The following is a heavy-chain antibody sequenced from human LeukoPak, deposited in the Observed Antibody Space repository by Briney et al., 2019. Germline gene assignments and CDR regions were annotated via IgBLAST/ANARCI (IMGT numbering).Heavy chain of an antibody. J-gene: IGHJ1*01. CDR3: ASSMITEYFQH. CDR2: IYSGGST. V-gene: IGHV3-53*01. CDR1: GFTVSSNY. Sequence: GGSLRLSCAASGFTVSSNYMSCVRQAPGKGLEWVSVIYSGGSTYYADSVKGRFTISRDNSKNTLYLQMNSLRAEDTAVYYCASSMITEYFQHWGQGTLVTVSS. D-gene: IGHD3-22*01.